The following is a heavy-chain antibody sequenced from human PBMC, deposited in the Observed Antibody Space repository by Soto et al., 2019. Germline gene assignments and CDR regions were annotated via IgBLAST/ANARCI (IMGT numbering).Heavy chain of an antibody. J-gene: IGHJ2*01. CDR2: INHSGST. V-gene: IGHV4-34*01. CDR3: AILASGWKYYYFDL. Sequence: QVQLQQWGAGLLKPSETLTLTCAVYGGSFSPYFWSWIRQPQGKRLEWIGEINHSGSTHYNPSLTRRATLSVDESKNQVSLKLTSVTAADTAVYYCAILASGWKYYYFDLWGRGTPVTVSS. CDR1: GGSFSPYF. D-gene: IGHD6-19*01.